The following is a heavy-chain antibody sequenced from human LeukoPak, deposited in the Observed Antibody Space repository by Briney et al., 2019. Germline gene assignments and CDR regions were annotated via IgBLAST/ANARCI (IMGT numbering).Heavy chain of an antibody. Sequence: SGPTLVKPTQTLTLTCTFSGFSLITDGMCVSWIRQPPGKALEWLARIDWDDDEFYSASLKTRITISEDTSKNQVVLRMTNMDPVDTATYYCARMSRQYYWNSGGARRSMYYFDSWGQGTLVTVSS. CDR2: IDWDDDE. CDR1: GFSLITDGMC. V-gene: IGHV2-70*17. D-gene: IGHD3-22*01. CDR3: ARMSRQYYWNSGGARRSMYYFDS. J-gene: IGHJ4*02.